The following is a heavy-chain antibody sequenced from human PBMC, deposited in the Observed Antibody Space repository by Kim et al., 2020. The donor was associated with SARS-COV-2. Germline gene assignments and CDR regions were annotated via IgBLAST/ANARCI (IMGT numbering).Heavy chain of an antibody. V-gene: IGHV3-11*03. CDR3: ASAGLRGGRSWSGYYSAYYYYGMDV. D-gene: IGHD3-3*01. Sequence: GGSLRLSCAASGFTFSDYYMSWIRQAPGKGLEWVSYISSSSSYTNYADSVKGRFTISRDNAKNSLYLQMNSLRAEDTAVYYCASAGLRGGRSWSGYYSAYYYYGMDVWGQGTTVTVSS. CDR2: ISSSSSYT. CDR1: GFTFSDYY. J-gene: IGHJ6*02.